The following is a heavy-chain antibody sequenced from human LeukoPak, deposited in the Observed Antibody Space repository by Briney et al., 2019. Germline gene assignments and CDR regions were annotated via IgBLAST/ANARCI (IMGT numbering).Heavy chain of an antibody. D-gene: IGHD1-1*01. J-gene: IGHJ4*02. CDR2: INHRGST. CDR1: GGSFSGYY. CDR3: ARGQRHIDY. Sequence: SETLSLTCAVYGGSFSGYYWSWIRQPPGKGLEWIGEINHRGSTNYNPSLKSRVAISVDTSKNQFSLKLSSVTAADTAVYYCARGQRHIDYWGQGTLVTVSS. V-gene: IGHV4-34*01.